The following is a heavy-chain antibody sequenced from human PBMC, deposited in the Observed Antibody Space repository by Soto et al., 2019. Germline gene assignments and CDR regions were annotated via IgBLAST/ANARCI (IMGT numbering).Heavy chain of an antibody. Sequence: WETLSLTCNVSGGSISRYYWSWIRQPPGKGLEWIGYIHYSGSTKYNPSLKSRVTISVDTSKNQFSLKLTSVTAADTAVYFCARVPAVASTIPSLWFGPWGQGTLVTVSS. CDR3: ARVPAVASTIPSLWFGP. D-gene: IGHD6-19*01. J-gene: IGHJ5*02. V-gene: IGHV4-59*01. CDR1: GGSISRYY. CDR2: IHYSGST.